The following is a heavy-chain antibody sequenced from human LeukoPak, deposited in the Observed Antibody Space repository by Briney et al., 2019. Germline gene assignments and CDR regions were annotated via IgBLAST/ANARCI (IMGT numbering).Heavy chain of an antibody. CDR1: GYSFTNFD. CDR2: MNPNSGNK. V-gene: IGHV1-8*01. J-gene: IGHJ6*03. D-gene: IGHD6-19*01. Sequence: ASVKVSCKASGYSFTNFDINWVRHATGQGLEWMGWMNPNSGNKDYAQKFQGRVTMTMNTSITTAYMELSSLRSEDTAVYYCARGPQWRGDYYYMDVWGRGTTVTVSS. CDR3: ARGPQWRGDYYYMDV.